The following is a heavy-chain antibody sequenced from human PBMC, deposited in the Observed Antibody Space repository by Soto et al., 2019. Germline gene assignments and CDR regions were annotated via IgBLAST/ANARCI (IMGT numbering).Heavy chain of an antibody. D-gene: IGHD2-2*01. V-gene: IGHV4-34*01. CDR2: INHSGST. Sequence: QVQLQQWGAGLLKPSETLSLTCAVYGGSFSGYYWSWIRQPPGKGLEWIGEINHSGSTNYNPSLKSRVTISVDTSKNQFSLKLSSVTAADTAVSYCARGLHAVVPAADFDPWGQGTLVTVSS. CDR1: GGSFSGYY. CDR3: ARGLHAVVPAADFDP. J-gene: IGHJ5*02.